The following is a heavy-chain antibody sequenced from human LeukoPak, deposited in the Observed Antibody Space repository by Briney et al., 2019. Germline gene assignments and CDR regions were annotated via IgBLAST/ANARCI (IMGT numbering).Heavy chain of an antibody. Sequence: PSETLSLTCTVSGGSISSYYWSWIRQPPGKGLEWIGEINHSGSTNYNPSLKSRVTISVDTSKNQFSLKLSSVTAADTAVYYCARVVVVAATLYYYYYYMDVWGKGTTVTVSS. V-gene: IGHV4-34*01. CDR3: ARVVVVAATLYYYYYYMDV. D-gene: IGHD2-15*01. J-gene: IGHJ6*03. CDR1: GGSISSYY. CDR2: INHSGST.